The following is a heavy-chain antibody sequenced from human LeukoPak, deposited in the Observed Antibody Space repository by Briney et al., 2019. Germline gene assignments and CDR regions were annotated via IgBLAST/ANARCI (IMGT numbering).Heavy chain of an antibody. V-gene: IGHV3-23*01. J-gene: IGHJ6*02. CDR1: GFTFSSDA. D-gene: IGHD2-2*02. CDR2: ISASGGST. Sequence: GGSLRLSCAGSGFTFSSDAMSWVRQAPGKGLEWVSCISASGGSTYYADSVKGRFTISRDNSKNTLYLQMNSLRVEDTALYYCAKVPSYTVFSYYGMHVWGQGTTVTVSS. CDR3: AKVPSYTVFSYYGMHV.